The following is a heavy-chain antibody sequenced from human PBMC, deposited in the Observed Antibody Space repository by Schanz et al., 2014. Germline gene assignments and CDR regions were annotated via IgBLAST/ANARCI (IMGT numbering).Heavy chain of an antibody. CDR2: IDRDGGHT. D-gene: IGHD1-26*01. J-gene: IGHJ6*02. CDR3: AKDSRGSSFDMDV. Sequence: VQLVESGEVGAQPGGPLILSGASSVFFFDYYTLHWRHQAPGKGLEWVSLIDRDGGHTYYADSVKGRFTISRDNSKNSLYLQMNSLRTEDTALYYCAKDSRGSSFDMDVWGQGTTVTVSS. CDR1: VFFFDYYT. V-gene: IGHV3-43*01.